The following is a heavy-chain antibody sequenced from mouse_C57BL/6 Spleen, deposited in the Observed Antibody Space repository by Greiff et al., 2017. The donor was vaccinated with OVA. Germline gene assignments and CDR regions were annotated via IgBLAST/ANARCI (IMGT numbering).Heavy chain of an antibody. D-gene: IGHD2-3*01. CDR2: INPSTGGT. CDR3: ARGDGYYVYYVDY. Sequence: VQLQQSGPELVKPGASVKISCKASGYSFTGYYMNWVKQSPEKSLEWIGEINPSTGGTTYNQKFKAKATLTVDKSSSTAYMQLKSLTSEDSAVYYCARGDGYYVYYVDYWGQGTTRTVSS. V-gene: IGHV1-42*01. J-gene: IGHJ2*01. CDR1: GYSFTGYY.